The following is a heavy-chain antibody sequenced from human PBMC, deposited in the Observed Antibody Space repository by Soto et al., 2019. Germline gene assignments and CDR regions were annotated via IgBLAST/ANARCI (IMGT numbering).Heavy chain of an antibody. CDR3: AREIRIYRSSSGESYYYYGMDV. V-gene: IGHV1-69*01. CDR2: IIPIFGTA. CDR1: GGTFSSYA. J-gene: IGHJ6*02. D-gene: IGHD6-6*01. Sequence: QVQLVQSGAEVKKPGSSVKVSCKASGGTFSSYAISWVRQAPGQGLEWMGGIIPIFGTANYAQKFQGRVTITADESTSTAYMELSSLRAEDTAVYYCAREIRIYRSSSGESYYYYGMDVWGQGTTVTVSS.